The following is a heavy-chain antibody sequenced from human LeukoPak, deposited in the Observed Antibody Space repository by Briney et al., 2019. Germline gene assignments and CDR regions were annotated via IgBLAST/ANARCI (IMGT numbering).Heavy chain of an antibody. CDR1: GFTFSSYS. J-gene: IGHJ6*03. D-gene: IGHD2-15*01. Sequence: GGSLRLSCAASGFTFSSYSMNWVRQAPGKGLECVSYISSSRSTIYYADSVKGRFTISRDNAKNSLYLQMNSLGADDTAVYYCARDCPGVAATHYYYMDVWGKGTTVTVSS. CDR2: ISSSRSTI. CDR3: ARDCPGVAATHYYYMDV. V-gene: IGHV3-48*01.